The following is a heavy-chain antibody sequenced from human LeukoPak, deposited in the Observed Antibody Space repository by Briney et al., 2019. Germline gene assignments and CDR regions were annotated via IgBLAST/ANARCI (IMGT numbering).Heavy chain of an antibody. J-gene: IGHJ4*02. V-gene: IGHV4-38-2*02. CDR3: ATSEGGGFFDY. Sequence: SETLSLTCTVSGYSISSGYYWGWIGQPPGKALEWIAIMHHTGSTHYNPSLQSRVTISIDTSKNHFSLKLRSVSAADTAIYYCATSEGGGFFDYWGQGTPVTVSS. CDR1: GYSISSGYY. D-gene: IGHD4-23*01. CDR2: MHHTGST.